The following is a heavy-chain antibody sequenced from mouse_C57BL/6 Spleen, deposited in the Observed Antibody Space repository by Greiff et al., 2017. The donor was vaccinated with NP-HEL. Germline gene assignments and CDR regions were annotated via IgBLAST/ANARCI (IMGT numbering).Heavy chain of an antibody. CDR3: AREGDSSGYSPFDY. D-gene: IGHD3-2*02. J-gene: IGHJ2*01. CDR2: INPYNGGT. V-gene: IGHV1-19*01. Sequence: EVQLQQSGPVLVKPGASVKMSCKASGYTFTDYYMNWVKQSHGKSLEWIGVINPYNGGTSYNQKFKGKATLTVDKSSSTAYMELNSLTSEDSAVYYCAREGDSSGYSPFDYWGQGTTLTVSS. CDR1: GYTFTDYY.